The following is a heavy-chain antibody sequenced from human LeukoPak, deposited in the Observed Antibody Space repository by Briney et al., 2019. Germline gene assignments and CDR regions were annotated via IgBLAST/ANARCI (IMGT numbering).Heavy chain of an antibody. J-gene: IGHJ2*01. Sequence: PGGSLRLSCAASGFTFSTYWMHWVRQAPGKGLVWVSRINGDGSGTDYADSVKGRFTVSRDNPETTLYLQMNSLRAEDTAVYYCARTFYSGSSFGLWGRGTLVTVSS. V-gene: IGHV3-74*01. CDR1: GFTFSTYW. CDR3: ARTFYSGSSFGL. D-gene: IGHD1-26*01. CDR2: INGDGSGT.